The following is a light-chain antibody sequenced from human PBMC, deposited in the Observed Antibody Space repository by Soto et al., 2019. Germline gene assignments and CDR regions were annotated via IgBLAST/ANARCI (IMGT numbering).Light chain of an antibody. CDR3: ATWGDSLSGRYV. J-gene: IGLJ1*01. V-gene: IGLV1-47*01. CDR2: KNN. CDR1: SSNIGNND. Sequence: QSVLTQPPSASGTPGQRVTISCSGSSSNIGNNDVYWYQHLPGTAPKLLIYKNNQRPSGVPDRFSGSKSGTSASLAISGLRSEDEADYYCATWGDSLSGRYVFGSGTKLTVL.